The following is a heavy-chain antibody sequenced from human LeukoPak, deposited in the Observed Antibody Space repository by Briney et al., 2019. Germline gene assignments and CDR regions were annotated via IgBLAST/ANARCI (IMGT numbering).Heavy chain of an antibody. CDR1: GCSITSRRYY. V-gene: IGHV4-39*01. CDR2: IDYSGST. J-gene: IGHJ4*02. CDR3: ARRYSSGSNYFDY. D-gene: IGHD2-15*01. Sequence: PSETLSLTCTVSGCSITSRRYYWGWIRQPPGKGLEWSGDIDYSGSTYYNASLRSRVTMSVDTSRSQFSLKLTSVTAADTAVYYCARRYSSGSNYFDYWGQGTLATVSP.